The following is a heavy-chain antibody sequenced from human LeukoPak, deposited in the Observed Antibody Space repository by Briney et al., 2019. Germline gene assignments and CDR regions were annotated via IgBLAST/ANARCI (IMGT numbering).Heavy chain of an antibody. CDR1: GFTFSSYG. J-gene: IGHJ3*02. CDR2: IRYDGSNK. Sequence: PGGSLRLSCAASGFTFSSYGMHWVRQAPGKGLEWVAFIRYDGSNKYYADSVKGRFTIPRDNSKNTLYLQMNSLRAEDTAVYYCARVPLFPLDAFDIWGQGTMVTVSS. V-gene: IGHV3-30*02. CDR3: ARVPLFPLDAFDI.